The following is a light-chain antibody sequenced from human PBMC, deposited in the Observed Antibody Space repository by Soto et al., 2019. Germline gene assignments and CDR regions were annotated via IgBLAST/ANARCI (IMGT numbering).Light chain of an antibody. CDR2: DAS. CDR1: QSVSNN. CDR3: QQYNNWPPWT. J-gene: IGKJ1*01. V-gene: IGKV3-15*01. Sequence: ILMTQSPATLSVSPGERATLSCRASQSVSNNLAWYQQKPGQAPRLLIYDASTRATGIPARFSGSGSGTESTLTISGLQSEDFAVYYCQQYNNWPPWTFGQGTKVEIK.